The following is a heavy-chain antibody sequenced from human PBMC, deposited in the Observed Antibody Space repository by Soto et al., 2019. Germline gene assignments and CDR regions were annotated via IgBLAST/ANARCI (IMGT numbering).Heavy chain of an antibody. J-gene: IGHJ6*02. Sequence: ASVKVSCKASGFTFTSSAVQWVRQARGQRLEWIGWIVVGSGNTNYAQKFQERVTITRDMSTSTAYMELSSLRSEDTAVYYCAAGVCSGGSCYSDYYYYGMDVWGQGTTVTVSS. CDR3: AAGVCSGGSCYSDYYYYGMDV. CDR1: GFTFTSSA. V-gene: IGHV1-58*01. D-gene: IGHD2-15*01. CDR2: IVVGSGNT.